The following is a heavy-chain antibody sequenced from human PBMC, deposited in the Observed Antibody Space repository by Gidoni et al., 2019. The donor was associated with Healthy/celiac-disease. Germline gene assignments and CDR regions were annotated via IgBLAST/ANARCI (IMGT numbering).Heavy chain of an antibody. Sequence: QVQLQQWGAGLLKPSETLSLTCAVYGGSFSGYYWSWIRQPPGKGLEWIGEINHSGSTNYNPSLKSRVTISVDTSKNQFSLKLSSVTAADTAVYYCARVGVGNFDYWGQGTLVTVSS. CDR2: INHSGST. CDR1: GGSFSGYY. V-gene: IGHV4-34*01. D-gene: IGHD3-16*01. J-gene: IGHJ4*02. CDR3: ARVGVGNFDY.